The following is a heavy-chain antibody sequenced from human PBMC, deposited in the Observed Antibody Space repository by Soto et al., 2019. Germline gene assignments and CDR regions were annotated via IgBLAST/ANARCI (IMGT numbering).Heavy chain of an antibody. Sequence: SETLSLTCTVSGGSISSYYWSWIRQPPGKGLEWIGYIYYSGSTNYNPSLKSRVTISVDTSKNQFSLKLSSVTAADMAVYYCARDQWASGYSYGFFDYWGQGTLVTVSS. J-gene: IGHJ4*02. CDR3: ARDQWASGYSYGFFDY. D-gene: IGHD5-18*01. CDR1: GGSISSYY. V-gene: IGHV4-59*01. CDR2: IYYSGST.